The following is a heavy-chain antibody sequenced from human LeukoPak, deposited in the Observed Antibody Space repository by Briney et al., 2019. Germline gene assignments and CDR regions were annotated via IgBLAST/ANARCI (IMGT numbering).Heavy chain of an antibody. CDR1: GYTFTGYY. CDR2: ISAYNGNT. Sequence: ASVKVSCKASGYTFTGYYMHWVRQAPGQGLEWMGWISAYNGNTNYAQKLQGRVTMTTDTSTSTAYMELRSLRSDDTAVYYCARAGYCSSTSCPPFDYWGQGTLVTVSS. CDR3: ARAGYCSSTSCPPFDY. J-gene: IGHJ4*02. D-gene: IGHD2-2*01. V-gene: IGHV1-18*04.